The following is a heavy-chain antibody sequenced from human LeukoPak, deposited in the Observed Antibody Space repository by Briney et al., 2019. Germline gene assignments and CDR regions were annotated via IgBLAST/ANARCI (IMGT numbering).Heavy chain of an antibody. D-gene: IGHD3-22*01. CDR1: GGSFSGYY. Sequence: PSETLSLTCAVYGGSFSGYYWSWIRQPPGKGLEWIGYIYYSGSTNYNPSLKSRVTISVDTSKNQFSLKLSSVTAADTAVYYCARLDTGGMDVWGQGTTVTVSS. CDR2: IYYSGST. CDR3: ARLDTGGMDV. V-gene: IGHV4-59*01. J-gene: IGHJ6*02.